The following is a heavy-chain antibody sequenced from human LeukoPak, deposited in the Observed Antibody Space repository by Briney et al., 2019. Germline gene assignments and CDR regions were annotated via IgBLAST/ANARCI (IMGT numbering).Heavy chain of an antibody. D-gene: IGHD5-12*01. CDR3: ARVRGSGYDWGCFDY. J-gene: IGHJ4*02. V-gene: IGHV4-38-2*02. Sequence: PETLSLTCTVSGYSISSGYYWGWIRQPPGKGLEWIGSIYHSGSTYYNPSLKSRVTISVDTSKNQFSLKLSSVTAADTAVYYCARVRGSGYDWGCFDYWGQGTLVTVSS. CDR2: IYHSGST. CDR1: GYSISSGYY.